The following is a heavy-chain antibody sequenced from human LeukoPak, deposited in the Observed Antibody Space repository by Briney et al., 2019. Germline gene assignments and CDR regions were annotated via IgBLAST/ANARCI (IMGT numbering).Heavy chain of an antibody. CDR2: IIPIFGTA. J-gene: IGHJ5*02. CDR3: ASSPDSIFGVPPDGWFDP. V-gene: IGHV1-69*01. D-gene: IGHD3-3*01. CDR1: GGTFSSYA. Sequence: GSSVKVSCKASGGTFSSYAISWVRQAPGQGLEWMGGIIPIFGTANYAQKFQGRVTITADESTSTAYMELSSLRSEETAVYYCASSPDSIFGVPPDGWFDPWGQGTLVTVSS.